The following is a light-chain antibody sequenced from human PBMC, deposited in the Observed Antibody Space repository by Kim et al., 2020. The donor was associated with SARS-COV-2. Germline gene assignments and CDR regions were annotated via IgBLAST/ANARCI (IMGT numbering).Light chain of an antibody. J-gene: IGKJ2*01. CDR2: DVS. Sequence: PGERATLSCRASQTVTSGKLAWYQQRPGQAPRLLVHDVSNRASGIPDRFSGSGSGTDFSLTISRVEPEDFAVYFCQQYATSPPYTFGQGTKVDIK. CDR1: QTVTSGK. V-gene: IGKV3-20*01. CDR3: QQYATSPPYT.